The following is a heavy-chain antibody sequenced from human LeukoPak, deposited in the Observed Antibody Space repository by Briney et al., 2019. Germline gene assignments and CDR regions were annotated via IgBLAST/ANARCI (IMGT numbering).Heavy chain of an antibody. CDR2: INPNSGGT. CDR3: ARKELGGFDY. V-gene: IGHV1-2*02. D-gene: IGHD1-7*01. CDR1: GYTFTGYY. J-gene: IGHJ4*02. Sequence: ASVKVSCKASGYTFTGYYMHWVRQAPGQGLEWMGWINPNSGGTNYAQKFQGRVTMTRDTSISTAYMELSSLRSEDTAVYYCARKELGGFDYWGQGTLVTVSS.